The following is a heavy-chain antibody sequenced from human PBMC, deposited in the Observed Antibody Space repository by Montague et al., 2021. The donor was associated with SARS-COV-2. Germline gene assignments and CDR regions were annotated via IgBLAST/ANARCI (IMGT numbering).Heavy chain of an antibody. J-gene: IGHJ6*02. CDR2: IYTRGSA. D-gene: IGHD3-22*01. CDR1: GGSISSGSYY. V-gene: IGHV4-61*02. CDR3: ARDRELYDASDYSGVYYSYGMDV. Sequence: TLSLTCTVSGGSISSGSYYWTWIRQPAGKGLEWIGRIYTRGSANYNASLKSRVTISLDTSKNQFSLKLSSVTAADTAVYYCARDRELYDASDYSGVYYSYGMDVWGQGTTVTVSS.